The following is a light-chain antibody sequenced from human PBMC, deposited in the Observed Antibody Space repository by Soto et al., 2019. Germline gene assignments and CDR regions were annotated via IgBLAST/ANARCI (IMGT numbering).Light chain of an antibody. CDR3: QQSYIMSEGYT. Sequence: DIQVTQSPSSLSASAGDRVTITCRASQSISNHLNWYQQKPGKAPKLLIYAAFTLQSGVPSRFSGSGSGTDFTLTITSLQPEDFATYYCQQSYIMSEGYTFGQGTKLDIK. V-gene: IGKV1-39*01. CDR2: AAF. CDR1: QSISNH. J-gene: IGKJ2*01.